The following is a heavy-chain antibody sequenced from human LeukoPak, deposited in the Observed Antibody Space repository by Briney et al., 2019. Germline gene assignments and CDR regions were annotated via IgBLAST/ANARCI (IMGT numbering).Heavy chain of an antibody. J-gene: IGHJ4*02. D-gene: IGHD3-16*02. CDR2: IYTSGST. CDR1: GGSISSYY. CDR3: ARDYVWGSYRYFDY. Sequence: SETLSLTCTVSGGSISSYYWSWIRQPAGKGLEWIGRIYTSGSTNYNPSLKSRVTMSVDTSKNQFSLKLSSVTAADTAVYYCARDYVWGSYRYFDYWGQGTLVTVSS. V-gene: IGHV4-4*07.